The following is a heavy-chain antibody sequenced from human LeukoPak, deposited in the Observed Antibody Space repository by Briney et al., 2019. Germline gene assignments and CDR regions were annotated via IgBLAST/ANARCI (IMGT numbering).Heavy chain of an antibody. CDR2: IKNDGRTT. D-gene: IGHD3-16*01. Sequence: GGSLRLSCAASGMTFSHRWMHWVRQAPGKGLVWVSLIKNDGRTTIYADSVKGRFTISRDNGKSTLYLQMNSLRAEDTGIYYCTTGPSYGYEWWGQGTVVNASS. CDR3: TTGPSYGYEW. J-gene: IGHJ4*02. V-gene: IGHV3-74*01. CDR1: GMTFSHRW.